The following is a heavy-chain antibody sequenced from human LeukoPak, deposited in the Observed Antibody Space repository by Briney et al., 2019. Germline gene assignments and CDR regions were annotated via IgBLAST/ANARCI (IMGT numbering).Heavy chain of an antibody. J-gene: IGHJ4*02. Sequence: SDTLSLTCTVSGGTISNYYWNWIRQPPGKGLEWVGYIHYSGNTKYNSSLKSRATTSVDTSKNQFSLKLSSVTAADTAVYYCARWYSSGWAFDYWGQGTLVTVSS. CDR3: ARWYSSGWAFDY. D-gene: IGHD6-19*01. V-gene: IGHV4-59*08. CDR2: IHYSGNT. CDR1: GGTISNYY.